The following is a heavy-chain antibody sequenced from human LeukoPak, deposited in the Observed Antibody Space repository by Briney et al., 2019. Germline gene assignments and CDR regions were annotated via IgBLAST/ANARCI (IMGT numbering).Heavy chain of an antibody. CDR3: ARLQYSMDV. V-gene: IGHV4-61*02. CDR2: IYTSGST. Sequence: SQTLSLTCTVSGGSISSGSYYWSWIRQPAGKGLEWIGRIYTSGSTNYNPSLKSRVTISVDTSKNQFSLKLNSVTAADTAVYYCARLQYSMDVWGKGTTVIVSS. J-gene: IGHJ6*03. CDR1: GGSISSGSYY.